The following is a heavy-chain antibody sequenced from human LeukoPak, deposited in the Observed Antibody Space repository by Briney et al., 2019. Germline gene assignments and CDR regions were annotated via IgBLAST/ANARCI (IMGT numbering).Heavy chain of an antibody. CDR1: SGSFSGYY. V-gene: IGHV4-34*01. Sequence: SETLSLTCAVYSGSFSGYYWSWIRQPPGKGLEWIGEINHSGSTNYNPSLKSRVTISVDTSKNQFSLKLSSVTAADTAVYYCARGGGYCSSTSCYGQYYMDVWGKGTTVTVSS. J-gene: IGHJ6*03. CDR3: ARGGGYCSSTSCYGQYYMDV. D-gene: IGHD2-2*01. CDR2: INHSGST.